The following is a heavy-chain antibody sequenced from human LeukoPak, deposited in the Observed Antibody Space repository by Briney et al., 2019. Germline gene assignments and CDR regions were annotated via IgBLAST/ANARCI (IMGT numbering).Heavy chain of an antibody. D-gene: IGHD1-26*01. CDR1: GSTFSSYA. Sequence: PGGSLRLSCAASGSTFSSYAMSWVRQAPGKGLEWVSAISGSGGSTYYADSVKGRFTISRDNSKNTLYLQMNGLRAEDTAVYYCAKSEGAEYYFDYWGQGTLVTVSS. J-gene: IGHJ4*02. CDR3: AKSEGAEYYFDY. V-gene: IGHV3-23*01. CDR2: ISGSGGST.